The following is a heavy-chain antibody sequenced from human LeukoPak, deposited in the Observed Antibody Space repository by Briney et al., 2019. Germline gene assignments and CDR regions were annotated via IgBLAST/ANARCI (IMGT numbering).Heavy chain of an antibody. V-gene: IGHV4-59*01. CDR3: ARGAQYCSSTTCLYCYYYMDV. J-gene: IGHJ6*03. D-gene: IGHD2-2*01. Sequence: PSETLSLTCTVSGGSISSYYWSWIRQPPGKGLEWIGYIYYSGSTKYNPSLKSRVTISVDTSKNQFSLKLSSVTAADTAVYFCARGAQYCSSTTCLYCYYYMDVWGKGTTVTISS. CDR2: IYYSGST. CDR1: GGSISSYY.